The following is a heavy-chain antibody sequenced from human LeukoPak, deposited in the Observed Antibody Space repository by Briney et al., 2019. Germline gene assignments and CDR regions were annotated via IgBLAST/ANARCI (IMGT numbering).Heavy chain of an antibody. CDR3: ARDRAILWFDY. Sequence: PSETLSLNCTVSGGSISSSSNYWGWIRQPPGKGLEWIGSIYYSGNTYYNPSLKSRVTMSIDTSKNQFSLKLSSVTAADTAVYYCARDRAILWFDYWGQGTLVTVAS. CDR2: IYYSGNT. D-gene: IGHD2-21*01. V-gene: IGHV4-39*07. CDR1: GGSISSSSNY. J-gene: IGHJ4*02.